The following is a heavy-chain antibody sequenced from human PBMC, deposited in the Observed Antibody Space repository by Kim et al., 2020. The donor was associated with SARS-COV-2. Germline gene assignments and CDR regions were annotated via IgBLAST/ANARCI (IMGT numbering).Heavy chain of an antibody. CDR2: IYYSGST. J-gene: IGHJ4*02. Sequence: SETLSLTCTVSGGSISSYYWSWIRQPPGKGLEWIGYIYYSGSTNYNPSLKSRVTISVDTSKNQFSLKLSSVTAADTAVYYCARVGYGDYGLYFDYWGQGTLVTVSS. V-gene: IGHV4-59*01. CDR3: ARVGYGDYGLYFDY. CDR1: GGSISSYY. D-gene: IGHD4-17*01.